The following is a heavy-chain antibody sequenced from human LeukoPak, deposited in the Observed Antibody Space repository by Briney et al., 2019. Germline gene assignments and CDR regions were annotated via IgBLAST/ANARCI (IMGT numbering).Heavy chain of an antibody. CDR1: GGSISTYY. CDR3: ARAPYGDSWYSRNLNPPYYFDY. J-gene: IGHJ4*02. D-gene: IGHD6-13*01. V-gene: IGHV4-59*01. Sequence: SETLSLTCTVSGGSISTYYWSWIRQPPGKGPEWIGSIYYSGSTNYNPSLKSRVTISVDTTKNQFSLQLTYVNAADTAVYYCARAPYGDSWYSRNLNPPYYFDYWGQGTLVTVSS. CDR2: IYYSGST.